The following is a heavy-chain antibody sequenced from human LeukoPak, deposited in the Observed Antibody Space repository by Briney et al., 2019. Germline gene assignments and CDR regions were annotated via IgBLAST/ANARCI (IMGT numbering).Heavy chain of an antibody. Sequence: GGSLRLSCAASGFTFSNYWMHWVRQAPGKGLVWVSRINSDGSSRNYADSVKGRFTISRDNSKNTLYLQMNSLRAEDTAVYYCARDGGSGSYWTRVPYYYYYGMDVWGQGTTVTVSS. CDR2: INSDGSSR. D-gene: IGHD1-26*01. CDR3: ARDGGSGSYWTRVPYYYYYGMDV. V-gene: IGHV3-74*01. J-gene: IGHJ6*02. CDR1: GFTFSNYW.